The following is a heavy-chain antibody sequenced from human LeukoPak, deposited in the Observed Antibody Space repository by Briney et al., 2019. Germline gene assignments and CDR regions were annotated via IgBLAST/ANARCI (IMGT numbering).Heavy chain of an antibody. J-gene: IGHJ6*02. CDR3: AKAIRGYFYYHGMDV. CDR1: GFTFDDYA. CDR2: ISWNSGSI. D-gene: IGHD3-3*01. V-gene: IGHV3-9*01. Sequence: GGSLRLSCAASGFTFDDYAMHWVRQAPGKGLEWVSGISWNSGSIGYADSVKGRFTISRDNAKNSLYLQMNSLRAEDTALYYCAKAIRGYFYYHGMDVWGQGTTVTVSS.